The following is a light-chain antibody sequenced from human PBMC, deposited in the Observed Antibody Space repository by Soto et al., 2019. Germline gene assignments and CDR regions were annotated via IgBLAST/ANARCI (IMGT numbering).Light chain of an antibody. J-gene: IGKJ3*01. CDR2: AAS. CDR3: QQYGTPPST. Sequence: EIVLTQSPGTLSLSPGERATLSCRASQGVSSNHVAWYQQQPGPARRLLIDAASRTATGIPDRFSGSGYTTDFTSTINRLEPEDSAVYYCQQYGTPPSTFGHGTKVD. CDR1: QGVSSNH. V-gene: IGKV3-20*01.